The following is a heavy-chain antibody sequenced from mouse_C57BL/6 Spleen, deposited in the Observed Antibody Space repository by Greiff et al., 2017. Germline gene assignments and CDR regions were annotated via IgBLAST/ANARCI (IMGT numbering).Heavy chain of an antibody. V-gene: IGHV1-15*01. CDR1: GYTFTDYE. J-gene: IGHJ2*01. D-gene: IGHD1-1*01. CDR2: IDPETGGT. CDR3: TKLYDSHLFDY. Sequence: QVQLKQSGAELVRPGASVTLSCKASGYTFTDYEMHWVKQTPGHGLEWIGAIDPETGGTAYNQKFKGKAILTADKSSSTAYMEHRRLTSEDSAVYYCTKLYDSHLFDYWGQGTTLTVSS.